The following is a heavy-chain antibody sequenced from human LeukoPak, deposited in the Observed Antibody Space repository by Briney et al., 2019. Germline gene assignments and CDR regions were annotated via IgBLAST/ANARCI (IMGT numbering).Heavy chain of an antibody. V-gene: IGHV3-21*01. Sequence: VGSLRLSCAASGFTFSSYSMNWIRQTPGKGLEWVSSISGSGEFIYYVDSVRGRFTISRDNGKNSLYLQMNSLRPEDTAVYYCARDDSHGYHFFDSWGQGTLVTVSS. J-gene: IGHJ4*02. CDR1: GFTFSSYS. D-gene: IGHD3-22*01. CDR2: ISGSGEFI. CDR3: ARDDSHGYHFFDS.